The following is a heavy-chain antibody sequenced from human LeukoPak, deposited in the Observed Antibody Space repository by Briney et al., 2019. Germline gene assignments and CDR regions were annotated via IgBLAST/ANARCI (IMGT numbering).Heavy chain of an antibody. J-gene: IGHJ4*02. CDR1: GFTFDDYA. Sequence: GGSLRLSCAASGFTFDDYAMHWVRQAPGKGLEWVSGISWNSGSIGYADSVKGRFTISRDNAKNPLYLQMNSLRAEDMALYYCAKVSAAGSFFDYWGQGTLVTVSS. V-gene: IGHV3-9*03. CDR2: ISWNSGSI. D-gene: IGHD6-13*01. CDR3: AKVSAAGSFFDY.